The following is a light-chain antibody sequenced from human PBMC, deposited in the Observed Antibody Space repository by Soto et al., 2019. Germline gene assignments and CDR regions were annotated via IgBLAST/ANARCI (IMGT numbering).Light chain of an antibody. CDR2: DVT. Sequence: SALNQPASVSGAPGQSITISCTGNSRVVGGYNFVSWYQHHPGKAPKLIIYDVTNRPSGISNRFSGSKSGNTASLTISGLQAEDEADYYCTSYTSSITYVFGTGTKVTVL. J-gene: IGLJ1*01. V-gene: IGLV2-14*03. CDR3: TSYTSSITYV. CDR1: SRVVGGYNF.